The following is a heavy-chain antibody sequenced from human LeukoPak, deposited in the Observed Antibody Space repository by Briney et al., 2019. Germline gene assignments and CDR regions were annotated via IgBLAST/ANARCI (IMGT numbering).Heavy chain of an antibody. CDR1: GFSFSSAW. CDR3: ASGADTADYYYGMDV. D-gene: IGHD2-15*01. J-gene: IGHJ6*02. CDR2: IKTKSDGVTT. V-gene: IGHV3-15*07. Sequence: GGSLRLSCAASGFSFSSAWMNWVRQAPGKGLEWVARIKTKSDGVTTDYAPLVKVRTTISRDDSKNTLYLQMNSLNTEDTAVYCCASGADTADYYYGMDVWGQGTTVTVSS.